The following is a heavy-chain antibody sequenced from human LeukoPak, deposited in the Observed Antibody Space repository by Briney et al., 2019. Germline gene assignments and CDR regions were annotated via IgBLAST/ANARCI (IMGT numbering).Heavy chain of an antibody. CDR1: GGSISPYY. CDR2: IYYSGTT. CDR3: ARHSYNYYGLDV. V-gene: IGHV4-59*08. Sequence: SETLSLTCTVSGGSISPYYWSWIRQPPGKRLEWIGYIYYSGTTNYNPSLKSRVTMSVDTSNNHLSLRLTSVTAADTALYYCARHSYNYYGLDVWGQGTTITVSS. J-gene: IGHJ6*02.